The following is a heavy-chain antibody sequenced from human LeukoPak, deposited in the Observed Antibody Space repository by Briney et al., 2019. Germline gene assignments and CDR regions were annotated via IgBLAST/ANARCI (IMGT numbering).Heavy chain of an antibody. CDR2: ISGRGRGT. D-gene: IGHD3-10*01. J-gene: IGHJ4*02. CDR3: ARVTRVLLWFGPNYYFDF. CDR1: GFTFSSYA. V-gene: IGHV3-23*01. Sequence: GRSLSLSCAASGFTFSSYASGWVRQAAGKWREWVLFISGRGRGTEYGDSVKGRFTISRDSSKTTLSLQMNSLRAEDTAVYYCARVTRVLLWFGPNYYFDFWGQGTLVTVSS.